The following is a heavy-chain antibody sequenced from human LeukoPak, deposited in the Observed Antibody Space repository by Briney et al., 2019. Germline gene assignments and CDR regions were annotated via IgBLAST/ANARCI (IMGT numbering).Heavy chain of an antibody. D-gene: IGHD3-10*02. CDR2: ISSSSSYV. CDR1: GFTFSSYS. V-gene: IGHV3-21*01. J-gene: IGHJ6*04. CDR3: AELGITMIGGV. Sequence: GGSLRLSCAASGFTFSSYSMNWVRQAPGKGLEWVSSISSSSSYVYYADSVKGRFTISGDNAKNSLYLQMNSLRAEDTAVYYCAELGITMIGGVWGKGTTVTISS.